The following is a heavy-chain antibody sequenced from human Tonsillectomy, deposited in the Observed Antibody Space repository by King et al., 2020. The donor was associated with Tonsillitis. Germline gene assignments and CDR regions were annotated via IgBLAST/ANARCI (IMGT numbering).Heavy chain of an antibody. V-gene: IGHV3-23*04. CDR2: ISAGGGTT. D-gene: IGHD3-3*01. CDR3: GKSGDVYVDLWDH. J-gene: IGHJ4*02. CDR1: GFTFSSYA. Sequence: VQLVESGGGLVQPGGSLRLSCAASGFTFSSYAMSWVRQAPGKGLEWVSSISAGGGTTYYADSVKGRFTISRDNSKNTLYLQMNSLRAEDTALYSCGKSGDVYVDLWDHLGQGTLVTVSS.